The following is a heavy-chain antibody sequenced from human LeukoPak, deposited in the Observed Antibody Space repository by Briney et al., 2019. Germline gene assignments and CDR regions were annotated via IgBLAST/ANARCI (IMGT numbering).Heavy chain of an antibody. CDR1: GGSISSYY. J-gene: IGHJ6*02. CDR3: ASSSSSSSSYYYYGMDV. D-gene: IGHD6-6*01. CDR2: IYYSGST. Sequence: SETLSLTCTVSGGSISSYYRSWIRQPPGKGLEWIGYIYYSGSTNYNPSLKSRVTISVDTSKNQFSLKLSSVTAADTAVYYCASSSSSSSSYYYYGMDVWGQGTTVTVSS. V-gene: IGHV4-59*08.